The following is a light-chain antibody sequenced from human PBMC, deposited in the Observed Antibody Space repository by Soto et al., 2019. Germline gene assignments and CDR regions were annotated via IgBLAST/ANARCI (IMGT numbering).Light chain of an antibody. J-gene: IGLJ3*02. V-gene: IGLV1-47*02. CDR3: ATWDDSLSGWV. CDR2: SYN. CDR1: NSNIGSNF. Sequence: QSVLTQPPSASGTPGQRVTISLSGTNSNIGSNFVYWYQHLHGTTPKLLVFSYNQRPSGVPDRFSGSKSGSSASLAISGLRSEDEADYYCATWDDSLSGWVFGGGTKLTVL.